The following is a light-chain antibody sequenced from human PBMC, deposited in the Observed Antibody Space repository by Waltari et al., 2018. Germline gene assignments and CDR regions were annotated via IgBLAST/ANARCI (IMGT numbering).Light chain of an antibody. CDR3: SSYTSSSTLV. CDR1: SSDVGGYNY. Sequence: QSALPQPASASGSPGQSITISCTGTSSDVGGYNYVSWYQQHPGKAPKLMIYDVSNRPSGVSNRFSGSKSGNTASLTISGLQAEDEADYYCSSYTSSSTLVFGGGTKLTVL. V-gene: IGLV2-14*03. J-gene: IGLJ2*01. CDR2: DVS.